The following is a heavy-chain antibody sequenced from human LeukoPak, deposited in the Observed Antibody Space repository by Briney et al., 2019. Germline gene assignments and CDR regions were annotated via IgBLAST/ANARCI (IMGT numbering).Heavy chain of an antibody. CDR1: GFTFDDYA. CDR2: ISWNSKNI. J-gene: IGHJ6*02. D-gene: IGHD6-19*01. CDR3: ARGNRDSSGFYYYYGMDV. V-gene: IGHV3-9*01. Sequence: GRSLRLSCAASGFTFDDYAMFWVRQAPGKGLEWVSGISWNSKNIGYAASVKGRFTISRDNAKNSLYLQMNSLRAEDAAFYYCARGNRDSSGFYYYYGMDVWGQGTTVTVSS.